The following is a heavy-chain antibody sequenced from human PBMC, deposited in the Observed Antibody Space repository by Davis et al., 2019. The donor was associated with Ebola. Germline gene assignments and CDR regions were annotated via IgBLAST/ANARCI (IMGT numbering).Heavy chain of an antibody. CDR1: GISFSSSNW. D-gene: IGHD4/OR15-4a*01. Sequence: PSETLSLTCAVSGISFSSSNWWTWMRQPPGKSLEWIGQVFHSGHTNYNPSLGSRVSLSLDKSNNQFSLQLTSVTAADTAVYYCTRGYGALWGQGKLVTVSS. CDR2: VFHSGHT. CDR3: TRGYGAL. J-gene: IGHJ3*01. V-gene: IGHV4-4*02.